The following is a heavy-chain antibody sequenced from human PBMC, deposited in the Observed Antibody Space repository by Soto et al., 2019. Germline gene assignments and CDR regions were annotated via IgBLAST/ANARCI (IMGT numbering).Heavy chain of an antibody. CDR2: INPSGGTT. CDR1: GYTFTSYY. D-gene: IGHD6-19*01. J-gene: IGHJ4*02. CDR3: ARETAVAGTFDY. V-gene: IGHV1-46*01. Sequence: QVQLVQSGAEVKKPGASVKVSCKASGYTFTSYYMHWVRQAPGQGLEWMGIINPSGGTTSYAQKFQGRVTMTRDTSTSTVYMELSSLRSEDTAVYYCARETAVAGTFDYWGQGTLVTVSS.